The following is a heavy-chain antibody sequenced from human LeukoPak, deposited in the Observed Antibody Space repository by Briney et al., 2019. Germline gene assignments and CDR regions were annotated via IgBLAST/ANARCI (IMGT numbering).Heavy chain of an antibody. CDR2: INHSGST. V-gene: IGHV4-34*01. J-gene: IGHJ4*02. Sequence: TSEALSLTCAVYGGSFSGYYWSWIRQPPGKGLEWIGEINHSGSTNYNPSIKSRVTISVDTSKNQFSLNLTSVTAADTAVYYCARLSVEDYSSSWYKTDYWGQGTLVTVSS. CDR3: ARLSVEDYSSSWYKTDY. CDR1: GGSFSGYY. D-gene: IGHD6-13*01.